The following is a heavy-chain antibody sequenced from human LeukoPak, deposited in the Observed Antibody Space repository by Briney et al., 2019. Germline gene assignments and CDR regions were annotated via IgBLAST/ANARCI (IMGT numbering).Heavy chain of an antibody. CDR3: ARAMAVIYSYGKQDY. CDR1: GFTFSSYA. V-gene: IGHV3-23*01. CDR2: ITASGENT. J-gene: IGHJ4*02. D-gene: IGHD5-18*01. Sequence: PGGSLRLSCAASGFTFSSYATNWVRQAPGKGLEWLSSITASGENTYYADSVKGRFTISRDNSKNTFYLQMNSLRAEDTAVYYCARAMAVIYSYGKQDYWGQGTLVTVSS.